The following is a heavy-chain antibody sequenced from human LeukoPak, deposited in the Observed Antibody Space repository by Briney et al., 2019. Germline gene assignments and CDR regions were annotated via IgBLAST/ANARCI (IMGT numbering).Heavy chain of an antibody. D-gene: IGHD3-16*02. CDR1: GFTFNNYG. V-gene: IGHV3-30*03. J-gene: IGHJ4*02. CDR3: ATAPEIVDPNY. CDR2: ISNDGSIK. Sequence: PGGSLRLSCAASGFTFNNYGMHWVRQAPGMGLEWVAVISNDGSIKYYADSVKGRFTISRDKSKNTLYLQRNSLRAEDTAVYYCATAPEIVDPNYWGLGTLVTVSS.